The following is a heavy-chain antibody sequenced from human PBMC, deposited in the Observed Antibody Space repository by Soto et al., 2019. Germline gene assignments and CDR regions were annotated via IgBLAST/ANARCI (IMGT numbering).Heavy chain of an antibody. CDR2: IYYSGST. CDR3: ARVADSSGYPLDY. V-gene: IGHV4-31*03. Sequence: PSETLSLTCTVSGGSISSGGYYWSWIRQHPGKGLEWIGYIYYSGSTYYNPSLKSRVTISVDTSRNQFSLKLSAVTAADTAVYFCARVADSSGYPLDYWGQGILVTVS. D-gene: IGHD3-22*01. J-gene: IGHJ4*02. CDR1: GGSISSGGYY.